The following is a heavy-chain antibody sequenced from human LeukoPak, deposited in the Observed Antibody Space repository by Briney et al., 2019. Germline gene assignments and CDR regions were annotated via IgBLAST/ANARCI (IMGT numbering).Heavy chain of an antibody. CDR3: ARDALDYYDSSGYCYVGYFDY. J-gene: IGHJ4*02. V-gene: IGHV1-69*17. D-gene: IGHD3-22*01. CDR1: GDTFTIYA. CDR2: IIPIIGIA. Sequence: SETLSFTASGDTFTIYAISWVRHAPGQGLEWMGGIIPIIGIANYAQKCQGRVTMTADKSTSTAYMELSSLRSEETAVYYCARDALDYYDSSGYCYVGYFDYWGQGTLVTVSS.